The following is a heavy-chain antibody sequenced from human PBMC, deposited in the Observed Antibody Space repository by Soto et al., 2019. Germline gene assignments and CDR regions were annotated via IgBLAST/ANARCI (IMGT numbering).Heavy chain of an antibody. J-gene: IGHJ4*02. CDR1: GYRFIEYF. CDR3: VRCLRWRDLDF. Sequence: GGSVKVSCKASGYRFIEYFIHWVRQAPGLGPESMGCINPSSGGTDYAQKFKCTVSMTKATSITTLYMEISGLTSAATAVYYCVRCLRWRDLDFWGQGTPVTVSS. V-gene: IGHV1-2*02. CDR2: INPSSGGT. D-gene: IGHD2-21*01.